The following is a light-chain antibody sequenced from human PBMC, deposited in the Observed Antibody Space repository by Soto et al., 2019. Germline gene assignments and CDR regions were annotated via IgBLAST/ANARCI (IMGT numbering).Light chain of an antibody. CDR3: SSYPSSSTLHVV. CDR2: DVS. Sequence: QSALTQPASVSGSPGQSITISCTGTSSDVGGYNYVSWYQQHPGKAPKLMIYDVSNRPSVVSNRFSGSKSGNTASLTISGLQAEDEADYYCSSYPSSSTLHVVFGGGTKLTVL. V-gene: IGLV2-14*01. CDR1: SSDVGGYNY. J-gene: IGLJ2*01.